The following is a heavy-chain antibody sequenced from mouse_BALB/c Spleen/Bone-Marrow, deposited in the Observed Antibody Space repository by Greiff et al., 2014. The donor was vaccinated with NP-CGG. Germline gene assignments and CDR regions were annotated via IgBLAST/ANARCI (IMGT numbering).Heavy chain of an antibody. D-gene: IGHD2-4*01. CDR1: GFTFSSYA. V-gene: IGHV5-9-1*01. CDR3: ARVITWNFDV. J-gene: IGHJ1*01. CDR2: ISSGGSYT. Sequence: EVNVVESGGGLVKPGGSLKLSCAASGFTFSSYAMSWVRQTPEKRLEWVATISSGGSYTYYPDSVKGRFTISRDNAKNTLYLQMSSLRSEDTAMYYCARVITWNFDVWGAGTTVTVSS.